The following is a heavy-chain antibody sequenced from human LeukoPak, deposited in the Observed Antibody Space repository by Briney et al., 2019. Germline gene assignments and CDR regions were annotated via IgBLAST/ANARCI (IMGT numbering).Heavy chain of an antibody. D-gene: IGHD3-10*01. V-gene: IGHV3-23*01. J-gene: IGHJ4*02. CDR3: AKVPLYYYGSGTAGFDY. CDR1: GFTFSSYA. CDR2: ISGSGGST. Sequence: GGSLRLSCAASGFTFSSYAMSWVRQAPGKGLEWVSAISGSGGSTYYADSVKGRFTISRDNSKNTLYLQMNSLRAEDTAVYYCAKVPLYYYGSGTAGFDYWGQGTLVTVSS.